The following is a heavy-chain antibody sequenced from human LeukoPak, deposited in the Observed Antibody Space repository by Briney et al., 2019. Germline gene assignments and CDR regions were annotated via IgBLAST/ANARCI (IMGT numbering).Heavy chain of an antibody. CDR2: INPSGGST. CDR3: ARDSGYDYVWGSYWASLNGYFDY. J-gene: IGHJ4*02. CDR1: GYTFTSYY. Sequence: ASVKVSCKASGYTFTSYYMHWVRQAPGQGLEWMGIINPSGGSTSYAQKFQGRVTMTRDTSTSTVYMELSSLRSEDTAVYYCARDSGYDYVWGSYWASLNGYFDYWGQGTLVTVSS. V-gene: IGHV1-46*01. D-gene: IGHD3-16*01.